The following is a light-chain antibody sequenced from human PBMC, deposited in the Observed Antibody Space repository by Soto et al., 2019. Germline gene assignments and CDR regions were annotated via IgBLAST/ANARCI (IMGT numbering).Light chain of an antibody. V-gene: IGKV3-20*01. CDR1: QSVSSRY. J-gene: IGKJ2*01. CDR2: GAS. CDR3: QHYGPTYT. Sequence: EIVLTQSPGTLSLSPGERATLSCRASQSVSSRYLAWYQQKPGQAPRLLMYGASSRATGIPDRLSGSGSGTDCTLTISRLEPEDFAGYYSQHYGPTYTFGQGTKLEI.